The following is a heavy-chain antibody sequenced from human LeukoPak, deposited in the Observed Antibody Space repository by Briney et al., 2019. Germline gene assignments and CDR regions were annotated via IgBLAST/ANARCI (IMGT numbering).Heavy chain of an antibody. V-gene: IGHV4-34*01. J-gene: IGHJ2*01. CDR3: ARGGNGWYFDL. CDR2: IDHSGST. CDR1: GASLRGSY. D-gene: IGHD1-14*01. Sequence: SETLSLTCAVPGASLRGSYWSWIRPPPGKGLQWIGQIDHSGSTHSIPSLKSRVTISLHTSQSQVSLKVNSVTAADTAVYFCARGGNGWYFDLWGRGTLVTVSS.